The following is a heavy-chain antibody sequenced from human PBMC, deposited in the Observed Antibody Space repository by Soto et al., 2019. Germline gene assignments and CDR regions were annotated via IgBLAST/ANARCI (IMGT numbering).Heavy chain of an antibody. D-gene: IGHD2-15*01. CDR2: INHSGST. CDR3: ARERGSGGYCSGGSCRYYYYMDG. J-gene: IGHJ6*03. Sequence: SETLSLTCAVYGGSFSGYYWSWIRQPPGKGLEWIGEINHSGSTNYNPSLKSRVTISVDTSKNQFSLKLSSVTAADTAVYYCARERGSGGYCSGGSCRYYYYMDGWGKGTTVTVSS. CDR1: GGSFSGYY. V-gene: IGHV4-34*01.